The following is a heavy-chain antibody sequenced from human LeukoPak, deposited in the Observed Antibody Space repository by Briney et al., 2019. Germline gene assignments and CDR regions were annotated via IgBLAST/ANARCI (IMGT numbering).Heavy chain of an antibody. CDR3: AKDLRAVVIGSPLDY. CDR2: IRFDESNT. V-gene: IGHV3-30*02. CDR1: GFTFSNYG. D-gene: IGHD2-2*01. J-gene: IGHJ4*02. Sequence: PGGSLRLSCAASGFTFSNYGMHWVRQAPGKGLEWVTFIRFDESNTYYADSVKGRFTISRDNSKNTLYLQMNSLRAEDTAMYYCAKDLRAVVIGSPLDYWGQGILVTVSS.